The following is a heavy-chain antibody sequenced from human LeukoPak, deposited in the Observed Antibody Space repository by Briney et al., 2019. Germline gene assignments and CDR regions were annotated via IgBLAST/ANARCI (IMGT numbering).Heavy chain of an antibody. J-gene: IGHJ6*04. CDR3: ARDLVVSSSWYYYYYGTDV. Sequence: PSETLSLTCTVSGGSISSYYWSWIRQPPGKGLEWIGYIYYSGITNYNPSLKSRVTISVDTSKNQFSLKLSSVTAADTAVYYCARDLVVSSSWYYYYYGTDVWGKGTTVTVSS. CDR2: IYYSGIT. CDR1: GGSISSYY. V-gene: IGHV4-59*01. D-gene: IGHD6-13*01.